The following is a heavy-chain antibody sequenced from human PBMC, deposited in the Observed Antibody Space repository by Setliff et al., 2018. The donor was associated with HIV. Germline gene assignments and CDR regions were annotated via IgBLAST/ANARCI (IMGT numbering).Heavy chain of an antibody. Sequence: ASVKVSCKASGYTFTAYYIHWVRQAPGHELQLMGRIEPSSGGTNYIQKFQGRVTITRDTSIYTVYMELTGPTSDDTAVYYCARQDHSSVNTGSLYAFDVWGQGTMVTVS. J-gene: IGHJ3*01. CDR1: GYTFTAYY. CDR3: ARQDHSSVNTGSLYAFDV. V-gene: IGHV1-2*06. D-gene: IGHD2-8*02. CDR2: IEPSSGGT.